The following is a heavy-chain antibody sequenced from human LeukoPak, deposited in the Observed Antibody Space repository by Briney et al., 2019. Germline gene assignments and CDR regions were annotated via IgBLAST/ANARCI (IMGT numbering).Heavy chain of an antibody. CDR1: GGTFSSYT. CDR2: IIPILGEP. D-gene: IGHD3-10*01. Sequence: SVKVSCKAYGGTFSSYTISWARHAHGQGLEWMGRIIPILGEPDYAQKFQGRVTITADMSTSTAYMELSSLRSEDTAVYYCARKGGLGTYGIFDYWGQGTLVTVSS. J-gene: IGHJ4*02. CDR3: ARKGGLGTYGIFDY. V-gene: IGHV1-69*02.